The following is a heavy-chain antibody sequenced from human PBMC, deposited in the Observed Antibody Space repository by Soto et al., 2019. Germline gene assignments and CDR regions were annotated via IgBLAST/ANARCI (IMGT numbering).Heavy chain of an antibody. V-gene: IGHV3-11*05. J-gene: IGHJ4*02. D-gene: IGHD2-2*01. CDR1: GFTFSDYY. Sequence: QVQLVESGGGLVKPGGSLRLSCAVSGFTFSDYYMTWIRQAPGKGLEWVSYISSSTSHTNYADSVKGRFTISRDNAKNPLFLQMNTLRAEDTAVYYCARGRGAAADYFDFWGQGTLVTVSS. CDR2: ISSSTSHT. CDR3: ARGRGAAADYFDF.